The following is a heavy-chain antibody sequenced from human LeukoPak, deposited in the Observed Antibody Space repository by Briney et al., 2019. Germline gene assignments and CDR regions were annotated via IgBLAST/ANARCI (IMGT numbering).Heavy chain of an antibody. D-gene: IGHD6-19*01. J-gene: IGHJ6*02. CDR3: AKEAYPRSGWYNYYYGMDV. V-gene: IGHV3-30*18. CDR2: TSYDGSRK. CDR1: GFTFSHYG. Sequence: PGGSLRLSCTASGFTFSHYGMHWVRQAPGKGLEWVAVTSYDGSRKHYADSVKGRFTISRDNSKNMLYLQMNSLRAEDTAVYYCAKEAYPRSGWYNYYYGMDVWGQGTTVTVSS.